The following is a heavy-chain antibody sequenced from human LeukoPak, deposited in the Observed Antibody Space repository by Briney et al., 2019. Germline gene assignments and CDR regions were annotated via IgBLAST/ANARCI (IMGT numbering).Heavy chain of an antibody. CDR2: INHSGST. CDR3: ARVPGVWGSIDY. D-gene: IGHD3-16*01. J-gene: IGHJ4*02. CDR1: GGSFSGYY. Sequence: SETLSLTCAVYGGSFSGYYWSWIRQPPGKGLEWIGEINHSGSTNYNPSLKSRVTISVDTSKNQFSLKLSSVTAADTAVYYCARVPGVWGSIDYWGQGTLVTVSS. V-gene: IGHV4-34*01.